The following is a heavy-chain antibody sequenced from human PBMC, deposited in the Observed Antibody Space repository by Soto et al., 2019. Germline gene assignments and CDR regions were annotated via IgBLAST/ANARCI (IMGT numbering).Heavy chain of an antibody. D-gene: IGHD3-9*01. J-gene: IGHJ6*02. CDR2: MKQDGSEK. CDR3: ARDGYDILTGYHIGGMDV. CDR1: GFTFSNYW. V-gene: IGHV3-7*01. Sequence: GGSLRLSCAAAGFTFSNYWMSWVRQTPGKRLEWVANMKQDGSEKYYVDSVKGRFTISRDNAKNSLYLQMNSLRAEDTAVYYCARDGYDILTGYHIGGMDVWGQGTTVTVSS.